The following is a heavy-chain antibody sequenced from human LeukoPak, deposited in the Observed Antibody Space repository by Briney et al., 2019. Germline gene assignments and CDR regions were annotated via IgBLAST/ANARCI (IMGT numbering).Heavy chain of an antibody. Sequence: PGRSLRLSCAASGFTFSTYGMHWVRQAPGKGLDWVAVISYDGSNKYYADSVKGRFTISRDNSKNTLYVQMNSLRAEDTAVYYCAKDSGIAVAGTATFDYWGQRTLVTVSS. CDR2: ISYDGSNK. CDR1: GFTFSTYG. V-gene: IGHV3-30*18. CDR3: AKDSGIAVAGTATFDY. J-gene: IGHJ4*02. D-gene: IGHD6-19*01.